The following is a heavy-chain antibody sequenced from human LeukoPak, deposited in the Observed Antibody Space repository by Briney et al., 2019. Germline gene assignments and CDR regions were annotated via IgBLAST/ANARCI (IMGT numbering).Heavy chain of an antibody. CDR3: SRIILRDGYNYAFDI. CDR1: GFSLSTSGMC. J-gene: IGHJ3*02. D-gene: IGHD5-24*01. Sequence: SGPTLGNPTQTLTLTCTFSGFSLSTSGMCVSWIRQPPGKALEWLTRIDWDDDKYYSTSLKTRLTISKDTSKNQVVLTMTNMDPVDTATYYCSRIILRDGYNYAFDIWGQGTMVTVSS. CDR2: IDWDDDK. V-gene: IGHV2-70*11.